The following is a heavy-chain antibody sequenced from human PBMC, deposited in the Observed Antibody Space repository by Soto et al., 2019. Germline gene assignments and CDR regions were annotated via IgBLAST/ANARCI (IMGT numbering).Heavy chain of an antibody. CDR2: INSDGSST. V-gene: IGHV3-74*01. Sequence: PGGSLRLSCAASGFTFGSYWMHWVRQATGKGLVWVSRINSDGSSTSYADSVKGRFTISRDNAKNTLYLQMNSLRAEDTAVYYCARGPTTYYDFWSGPREAFDIWGQGTMVTVSS. CDR1: GFTFGSYW. CDR3: ARGPTTYYDFWSGPREAFDI. D-gene: IGHD3-3*01. J-gene: IGHJ3*02.